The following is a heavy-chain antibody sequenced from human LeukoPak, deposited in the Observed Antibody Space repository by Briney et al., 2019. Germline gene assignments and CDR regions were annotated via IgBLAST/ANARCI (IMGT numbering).Heavy chain of an antibody. CDR2: ISSNGGST. D-gene: IGHD5-18*01. Sequence: EPGGSLRLSCAASGFIFSSYAMHWVRQAPGKGLEYVSAISSNGGSTYYADSVKGRFTISRDNSKNTLYLQMSSLRAEDTAVYYCVRVPGYSYVKYYFDYWGQGTLVTVSS. CDR1: GFIFSSYA. V-gene: IGHV3-64D*06. J-gene: IGHJ4*02. CDR3: VRVPGYSYVKYYFDY.